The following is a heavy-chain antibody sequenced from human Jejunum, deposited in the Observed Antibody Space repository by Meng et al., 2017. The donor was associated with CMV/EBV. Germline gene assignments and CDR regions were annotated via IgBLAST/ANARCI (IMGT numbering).Heavy chain of an antibody. CDR1: GGSIRNDQW. CDR2: IYHSGRT. Sequence: QWQRERWGPGRVKPSGTLSLTCEVSGGSIRNDQWWSWVRQAPGKGLEWIGEIYHSGRTNYNPSVKSRVSMSVDKSQNHFSLRLSSVTAADTAVYYCTTLYGDSISWGQGTLVTVSS. V-gene: IGHV4-4*02. CDR3: TTLYGDSIS. D-gene: IGHD4-17*01. J-gene: IGHJ4*02.